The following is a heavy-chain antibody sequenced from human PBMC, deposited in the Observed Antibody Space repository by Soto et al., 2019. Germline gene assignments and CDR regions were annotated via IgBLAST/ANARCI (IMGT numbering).Heavy chain of an antibody. D-gene: IGHD1-26*01. J-gene: IGHJ2*01. CDR2: IIPVLDLT. V-gene: IGHV1-69*02. CDR3: AKKLGPSAFDL. CDR1: GGTFTDYT. Sequence: QVQLVQSGAEVKKPGSSVKVSCKASGGTFTDYTITWLRQAPGQGLECMGRIIPVLDLTNYAQKFQGRVTITADKSTTTSYMELSGLTSEDTAVYYCAKKLGPSAFDLWGRGTLVTVSS.